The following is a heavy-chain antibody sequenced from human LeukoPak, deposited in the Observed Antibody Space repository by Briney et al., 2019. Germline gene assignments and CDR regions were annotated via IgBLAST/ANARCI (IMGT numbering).Heavy chain of an antibody. CDR3: ARLGYSSSWHHSGAFDI. D-gene: IGHD6-13*01. Sequence: SETLSLTCAVSGYSISSGYYWGWIRQPPGKGLECIGSIYHSGNTYYNPSLKSRVTISVDTSRNGFSLKLSSVTAADTAVHYCARLGYSSSWHHSGAFDIWGQGTMVTVSS. CDR2: IYHSGNT. V-gene: IGHV4-38-2*01. CDR1: GYSISSGYY. J-gene: IGHJ3*02.